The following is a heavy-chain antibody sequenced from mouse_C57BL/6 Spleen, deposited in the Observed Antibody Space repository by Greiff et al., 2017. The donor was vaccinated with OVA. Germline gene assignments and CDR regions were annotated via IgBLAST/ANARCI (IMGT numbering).Heavy chain of an antibody. CDR1: GFTFSSYA. V-gene: IGHV5-4*01. J-gene: IGHJ3*01. CDR2: ISAGGSYT. Sequence: EVMLVESGGGLVKPGGSLKLSCAASGFTFSSYAMSWVRQTPEKRLEWVATISAGGSYTSYPDNVKGRFTIARDNSKNNLYLQMSHLKSEDTAMYYCAREGNWAWFAYWGQGTLVTVSA. CDR3: AREGNWAWFAY. D-gene: IGHD4-1*01.